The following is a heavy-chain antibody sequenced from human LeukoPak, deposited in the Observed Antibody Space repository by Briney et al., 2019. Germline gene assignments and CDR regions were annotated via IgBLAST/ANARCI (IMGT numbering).Heavy chain of an antibody. V-gene: IGHV3-48*03. J-gene: IGHJ3*02. Sequence: GGSLRLSCAASGFTFSSYEMNWVRQAPGKGLEWVSYISSSGSTKYYADSVKGRFTISRDNAKNSLYLRMNSLRAEDTAVYYCARDQYSSGLDAFDIWGQGTMVTVSS. CDR1: GFTFSSYE. D-gene: IGHD6-19*01. CDR2: ISSSGSTK. CDR3: ARDQYSSGLDAFDI.